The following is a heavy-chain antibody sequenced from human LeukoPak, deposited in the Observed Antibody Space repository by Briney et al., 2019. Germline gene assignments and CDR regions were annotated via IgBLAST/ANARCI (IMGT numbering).Heavy chain of an antibody. D-gene: IGHD3-3*01. CDR3: ARSTIFGVVWYYYGMDV. J-gene: IGHJ6*02. CDR1: GYTFTSYA. V-gene: IGHV7-4-1*02. CDR2: INTNTGNP. Sequence: ASVKVSCKASGYTFTSYAMNWVRQAPGQGLEWMAWINTNTGNPTYAQGFTGRFVFSLDTSVSTAYLQISSLKAEDTAVYYCARSTIFGVVWYYYGMDVWGQGTTVTVSS.